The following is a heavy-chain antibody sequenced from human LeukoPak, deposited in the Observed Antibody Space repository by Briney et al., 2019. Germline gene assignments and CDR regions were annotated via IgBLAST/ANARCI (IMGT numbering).Heavy chain of an antibody. CDR3: ARGSWGTYYYDSSGYYLRKPFDY. CDR2: INHSGST. V-gene: IGHV4-34*01. Sequence: PSETLSLTCAVYGGSFSGYNWSWIRQPPGKGLECIGEINHSGSTNYNPSLRSSVTISVDTSKNQFSLKLSSVTAADTAVYYCARGSWGTYYYDSSGYYLRKPFDYWGQGTLVTVSS. J-gene: IGHJ4*02. CDR1: GGSFSGYN. D-gene: IGHD3-22*01.